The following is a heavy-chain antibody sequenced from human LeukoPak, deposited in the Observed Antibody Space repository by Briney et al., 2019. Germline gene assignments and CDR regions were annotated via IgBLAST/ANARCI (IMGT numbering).Heavy chain of an antibody. Sequence: PSETLSLTCTVSGDSISSGGYYWSWIRQHPGKGLEWIGYIYYSGSTYYNPSLKSRVTISVDTSKNQFSLKLSSVTAADTAVYYCARAPGYCSGGSCYTPPAEYFQHWGQGTLVTVSS. V-gene: IGHV4-31*03. CDR1: GDSISSGGYY. CDR3: ARAPGYCSGGSCYTPPAEYFQH. D-gene: IGHD2-15*01. J-gene: IGHJ1*01. CDR2: IYYSGST.